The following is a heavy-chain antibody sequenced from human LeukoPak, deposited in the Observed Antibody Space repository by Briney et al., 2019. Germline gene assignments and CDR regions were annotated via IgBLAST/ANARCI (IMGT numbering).Heavy chain of an antibody. Sequence: GASVKVSCKASGYTFSSYGVIWVRQAPGQGLQWMGWVSPFNGNTDYAPKLQGRVTLTTDTSTNPAYMELRSLTSGEPAVFFCVRRVGSYSHSDFWGQGTLVTVSS. V-gene: IGHV1-18*01. CDR1: GYTFSSYG. CDR3: VRRVGSYSHSDF. D-gene: IGHD1-1*01. J-gene: IGHJ4*02. CDR2: VSPFNGNT.